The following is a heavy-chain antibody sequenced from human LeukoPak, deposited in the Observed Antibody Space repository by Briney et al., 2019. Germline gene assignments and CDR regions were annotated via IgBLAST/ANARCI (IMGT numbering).Heavy chain of an antibody. D-gene: IGHD3-10*01. CDR1: GYTFSGYY. CDR3: ALIGDHAWFDP. V-gene: IGHV1-2*02. Sequence: ASVKVSCKASGYTFSGYYIFWVRRAPGQGLEWMGWINPNSGGTNYAPEFQGRLTMARDTSITTAYMELSTLRSDDTAVYYCALIGDHAWFDPWGQGTLVTVSS. J-gene: IGHJ5*02. CDR2: INPNSGGT.